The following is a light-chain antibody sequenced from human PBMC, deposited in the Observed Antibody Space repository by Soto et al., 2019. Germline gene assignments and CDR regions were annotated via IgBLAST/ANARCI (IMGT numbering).Light chain of an antibody. CDR1: QTVGSSL. V-gene: IGKV3-20*01. J-gene: IGKJ2*01. Sequence: EIVSTQSPGTLSLSPGDGATLSCRASQTVGSSLLGWYQQKPGQAPRLIMYGASNRATGIPDRFTGRGSGTDFTLTISRLDPEDFAVYYCHHYGGSQYTFGQGTKLEI. CDR2: GAS. CDR3: HHYGGSQYT.